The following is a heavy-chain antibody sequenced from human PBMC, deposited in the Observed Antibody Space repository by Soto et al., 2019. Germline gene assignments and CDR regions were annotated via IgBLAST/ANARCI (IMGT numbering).Heavy chain of an antibody. CDR1: GYTFTSYA. V-gene: IGHV1-3*01. CDR3: ARDLGGWPDY. Sequence: QVQLVQSGAEVKKPGASVKVSCKASGYTFTSYAMHWVRQAPGQRLEWMGWINAGNGNTNYSPKFQGRVTITRDTSPRTADMELSSLRSEDTAVYYCARDLGGWPDYWGQGTLVTVSS. J-gene: IGHJ4*02. D-gene: IGHD2-15*01. CDR2: INAGNGNT.